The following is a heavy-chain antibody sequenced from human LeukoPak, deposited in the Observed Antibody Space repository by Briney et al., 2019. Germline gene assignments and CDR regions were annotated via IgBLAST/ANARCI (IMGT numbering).Heavy chain of an antibody. CDR1: GYTFTSYG. V-gene: IGHV1-18*01. D-gene: IGHD5-12*01. Sequence: ASVKVSCKASGYTFTSYGISWVRQAPGQGLEWMGWISAYNGNTNYAQNLQGRVTMTTDTSTSTAYMELRSLRSDDTAVYYCARDRNIVATITGANWFDPWGQGTLVTVSS. J-gene: IGHJ5*02. CDR3: ARDRNIVATITGANWFDP. CDR2: ISAYNGNT.